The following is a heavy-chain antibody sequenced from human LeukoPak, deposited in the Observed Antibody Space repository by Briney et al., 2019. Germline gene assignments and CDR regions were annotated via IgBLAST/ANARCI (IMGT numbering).Heavy chain of an antibody. Sequence: LPGGSLRLPCAASGFTFSSYGMHWVRQAPGKGLEWVAVIWYDGSNKYYADSVKGRFTISRDNSKNTLYLQMNSLRAEDTAVYYCARGGMVRGVISNLDYWGQGTLVTVSS. J-gene: IGHJ4*02. CDR3: ARGGMVRGVISNLDY. V-gene: IGHV3-33*01. D-gene: IGHD3-10*01. CDR2: IWYDGSNK. CDR1: GFTFSSYG.